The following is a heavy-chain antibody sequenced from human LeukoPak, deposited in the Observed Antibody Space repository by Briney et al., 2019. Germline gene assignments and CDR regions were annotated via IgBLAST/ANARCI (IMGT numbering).Heavy chain of an antibody. CDR1: GFTVSSNY. Sequence: PEGSLRLSCAASGFTVSSNYMSWVRQSPRKALEWVSVVYSGGSTHYAESVKGRFNISRDNSKNTLYLHMNSLRAEDTAVYYCATADSGSYYSGFDYWGQGTLVTVSS. D-gene: IGHD1-26*01. V-gene: IGHV3-66*01. CDR3: ATADSGSYYSGFDY. CDR2: VYSGGST. J-gene: IGHJ4*02.